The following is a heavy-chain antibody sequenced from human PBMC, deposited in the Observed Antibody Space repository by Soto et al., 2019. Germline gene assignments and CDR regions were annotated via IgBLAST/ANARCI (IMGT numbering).Heavy chain of an antibody. CDR1: GGSIKNYY. Sequence: SETLSLTCTVSGGSIKNYYWSWIRQSAGKALEWIGRIYTRGSTKYNPSLKSRVTMSVDTSKNQFSLKLNSVSAADTAVYFCARGLLIVGAPDAFDIWGQGTMVTVSS. CDR3: ARGLLIVGAPDAFDI. J-gene: IGHJ3*02. V-gene: IGHV4-4*07. CDR2: IYTRGST. D-gene: IGHD1-26*01.